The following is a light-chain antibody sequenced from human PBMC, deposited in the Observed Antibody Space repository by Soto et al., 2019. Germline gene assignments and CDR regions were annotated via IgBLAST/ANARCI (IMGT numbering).Light chain of an antibody. CDR2: TNN. Sequence: QSVLSQPPSASGTPGQRVTLSFSGRSSNIGDNTVNWYKQLPGAAPKLLIFTNNQRPAGAPDRISGSKSGTSASLAISGLQCEDEADYYCATWDDSLNGWVFGGGTKLTVL. V-gene: IGLV1-44*01. CDR3: ATWDDSLNGWV. CDR1: SSNIGDNT. J-gene: IGLJ3*02.